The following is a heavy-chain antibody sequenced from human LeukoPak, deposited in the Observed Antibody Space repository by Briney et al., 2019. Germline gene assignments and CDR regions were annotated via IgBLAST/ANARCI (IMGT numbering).Heavy chain of an antibody. CDR3: ATGLVAVPAAMIDY. V-gene: IGHV1-24*01. J-gene: IGHJ4*02. CDR1: GYTLTELS. Sequence: ASVKVSCKVSGYTLTELSMHWVRQAPGKGLEWMGGFDPEDGETIYAQKFQGRVTMTEDTSTDTAYMELSSLRSEDTAAYYCATGLVAVPAAMIDYWGQGTLVTVSS. CDR2: FDPEDGET. D-gene: IGHD2-2*01.